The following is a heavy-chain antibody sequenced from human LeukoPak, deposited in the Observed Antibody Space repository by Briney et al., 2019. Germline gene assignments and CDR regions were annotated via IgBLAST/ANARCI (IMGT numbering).Heavy chain of an antibody. CDR2: ISYDGSNK. D-gene: IGHD3-22*01. Sequence: GGSLRLSCAASGFTFSSYAMHWVRQAPGKGLEWVAVISYDGSNKYYADSVKGRFTISRDNSENTLYLQMNSLRAEDTAEYYCARGRGVNYYDSSGYPFDYWGQGTLVSVSS. CDR1: GFTFSSYA. V-gene: IGHV3-30-3*01. J-gene: IGHJ4*02. CDR3: ARGRGVNYYDSSGYPFDY.